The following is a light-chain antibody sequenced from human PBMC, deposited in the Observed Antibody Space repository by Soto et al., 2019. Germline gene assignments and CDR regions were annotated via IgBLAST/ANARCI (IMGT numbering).Light chain of an antibody. J-gene: IGKJ2*01. Sequence: DIQMTQSPSSLSASVGDRVTITCRTSQIISNYLNLYQQKPWTVPKLRIYAASSLQTGVPSRFSGTGSGTDFTLTISSVKPDDFATYYCHLSYSRAYAFAQGTKLEI. CDR2: AAS. CDR3: HLSYSRAYA. V-gene: IGKV1-39*01. CDR1: QIISNY.